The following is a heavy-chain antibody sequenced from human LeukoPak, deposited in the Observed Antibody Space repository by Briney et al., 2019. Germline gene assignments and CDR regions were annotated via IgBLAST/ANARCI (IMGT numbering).Heavy chain of an antibody. Sequence: PGGSLRLSCAASGFSFENYNMNWVRQAPGKGLEWVSYISSSGSTIYYADSVKGRFTISRDNAKNSLYLQMNSLRAEDTAVYYCARDGPPLGIAAAGISDYFDYWGQGTLVTVSS. CDR3: ARDGPPLGIAAAGISDYFDY. V-gene: IGHV3-48*04. D-gene: IGHD6-13*01. CDR1: GFSFENYN. J-gene: IGHJ4*02. CDR2: ISSSGSTI.